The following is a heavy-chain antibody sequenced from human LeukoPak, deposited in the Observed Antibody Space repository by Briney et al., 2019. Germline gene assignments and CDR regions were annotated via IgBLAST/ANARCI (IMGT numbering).Heavy chain of an antibody. CDR3: ARHTRSSWYVLVSMNFDY. Sequence: SETLSLTCAVYGGSFSGYYWSWIRQPPGKGLEWIGEINHSGSTNYNPSLKSRVTISVDTSKNQFSLKLSSVTAADTAVYYCARHTRSSWYVLVSMNFDYWGQGTLVTVSS. D-gene: IGHD6-13*01. CDR1: GGSFSGYY. V-gene: IGHV4-34*01. CDR2: INHSGST. J-gene: IGHJ4*02.